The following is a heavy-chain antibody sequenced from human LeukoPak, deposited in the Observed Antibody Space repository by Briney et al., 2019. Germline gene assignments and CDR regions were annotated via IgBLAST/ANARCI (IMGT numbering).Heavy chain of an antibody. D-gene: IGHD3-22*01. CDR2: ISYDGSNK. V-gene: IGHV3-30-3*01. J-gene: IGHJ4*02. CDR1: GFTFSSYA. CDR3: AKKNVPYYDSSTYDY. Sequence: PGRSLRLSCAASGFTFSSYAMHWVRQAPGKGLEWVAVISYDGSNKYYADSVKGRFTISRDNSKNTLYLQMNSLGGEDTAVYYCAKKNVPYYDSSTYDYWGQGTLVTVSS.